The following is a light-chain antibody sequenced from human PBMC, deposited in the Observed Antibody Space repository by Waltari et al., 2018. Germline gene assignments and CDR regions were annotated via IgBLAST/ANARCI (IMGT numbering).Light chain of an antibody. CDR2: DAS. Sequence: DIQMTQSPSSLSASVGDRGPITCQASQDIRNYLNWYQQKPGKAPKPLIYDASNLETGVPSRFSGSGSGTDFTFTISSLQPEDIATYYCQQYDNLPRTFGQGTKLEIK. CDR1: QDIRNY. CDR3: QQYDNLPRT. V-gene: IGKV1-33*01. J-gene: IGKJ2*01.